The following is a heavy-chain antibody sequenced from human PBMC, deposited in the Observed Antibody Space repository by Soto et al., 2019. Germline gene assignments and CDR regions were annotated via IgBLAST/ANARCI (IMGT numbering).Heavy chain of an antibody. D-gene: IGHD3-3*01. CDR2: IYYTGVT. CDR1: GGSINDYY. Sequence: QVQLQESGPGLVKPSETLSLTCTVSGGSINDYYWNWIRQPPGKGLEWIGYIYYTGVTSYNPSLRGRVKISVDTAKNQFSQTMNSVTAADTAFYYCARYHNNFWSGYYDYWGQGSLVTVSS. CDR3: ARYHNNFWSGYYDY. J-gene: IGHJ4*02. V-gene: IGHV4-59*01.